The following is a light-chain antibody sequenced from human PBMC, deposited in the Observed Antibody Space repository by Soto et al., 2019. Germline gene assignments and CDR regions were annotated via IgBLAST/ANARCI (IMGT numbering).Light chain of an antibody. CDR3: SSYTSSSTPVV. J-gene: IGLJ2*01. Sequence: QSALTQPASVSGSPGQSITISCTGTSSDVGGYNYVSWYQQHPGKAPQPMIYDVSNRPSGVSNRFSGSKSGNTASLTISGFEGEDEADYYCSSYTSSSTPVVFGGGTKLTVL. CDR2: DVS. CDR1: SSDVGGYNY. V-gene: IGLV2-14*01.